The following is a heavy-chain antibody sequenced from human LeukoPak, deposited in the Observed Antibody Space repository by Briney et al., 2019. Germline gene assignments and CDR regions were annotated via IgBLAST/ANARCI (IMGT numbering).Heavy chain of an antibody. J-gene: IGHJ4*02. D-gene: IGHD4-23*01. CDR3: AKVDYGGNPDY. V-gene: IGHV3-30-3*01. Sequence: PGRSLRLSCAASGFTFSSYAMHWVRQAPGKGLEWVAVISYDGSNKYYADSVKGRFTISRDNSKNTLYLQMNSLRAEDTAVYHCAKVDYGGNPDYWGQGTLVTVSS. CDR2: ISYDGSNK. CDR1: GFTFSSYA.